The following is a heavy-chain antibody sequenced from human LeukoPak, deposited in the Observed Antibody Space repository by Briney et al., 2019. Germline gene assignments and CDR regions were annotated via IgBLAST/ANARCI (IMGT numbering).Heavy chain of an antibody. CDR1: GGTFSIYA. J-gene: IGHJ3*02. CDR3: ARGIKISDAFDI. Sequence: SVTVSFTASGGTFSIYAISWVRQASGQGREWMGGIIPIFGTANYAQKFQGRVTITTDESTSTAYMELSSLRSEDTAVYYCARGIKISDAFDIWGQGTMVTVSS. D-gene: IGHD1-14*01. CDR2: IIPIFGTA. V-gene: IGHV1-69*05.